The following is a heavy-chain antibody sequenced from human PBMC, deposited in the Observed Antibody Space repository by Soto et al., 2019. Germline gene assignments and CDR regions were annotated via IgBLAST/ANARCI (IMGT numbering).Heavy chain of an antibody. D-gene: IGHD3-22*01. V-gene: IGHV4-59*01. CDR2: IYYSGST. CDR1: GGSIISYY. CDR3: ARVSDDSSGYYYYYYGMDV. J-gene: IGHJ6*02. Sequence: PSETLSLTCTVSGGSIISYYWSWMRQPPGKGLEWIGYIYYSGSTNYNPSLKSRVTISVDTSKNQFSLKLSSVTAADTAVYYCARVSDDSSGYYYYYYGMDVWGQGTTVTVSS.